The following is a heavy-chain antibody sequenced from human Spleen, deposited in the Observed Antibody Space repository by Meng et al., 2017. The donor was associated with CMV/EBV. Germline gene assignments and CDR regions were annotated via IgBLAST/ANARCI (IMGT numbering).Heavy chain of an antibody. Sequence: GGSLRLSCAASGFTFTSYWMSWVRQAPGKGLEWVAFILYDGSNGYYVESVKGRFTISRDNSKNTLYLQMNNLRPEDTALYFCARDSGVETYYLDYWGQGTLVTVSS. CDR2: ILYDGSNG. V-gene: IGHV3-30*02. CDR3: ARDSGVETYYLDY. CDR1: GFTFTSYW. D-gene: IGHD3-3*01. J-gene: IGHJ4*02.